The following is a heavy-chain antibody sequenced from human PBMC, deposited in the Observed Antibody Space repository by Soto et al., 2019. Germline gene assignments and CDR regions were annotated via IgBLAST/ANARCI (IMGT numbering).Heavy chain of an antibody. CDR2: INRSGST. CDR1: GGSFSGYY. V-gene: IGHV4-34*01. CDR3: ARGNQYSSSWPFDY. Sequence: SETLSLTCAVYGGSFSGYYWSWIRQPPGKGLEWIGEINRSGSTNYNPSLKSRVTISVDKSKNQFSLKLSSVTAADTAVYYCARGNQYSSSWPFDYWGQGTLVTVSS. J-gene: IGHJ4*02. D-gene: IGHD6-13*01.